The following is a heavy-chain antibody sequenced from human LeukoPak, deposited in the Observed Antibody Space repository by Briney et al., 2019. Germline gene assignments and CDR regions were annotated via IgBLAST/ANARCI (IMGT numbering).Heavy chain of an antibody. CDR2: IIPILGIA. CDR3: ARDPSIAAPGSDY. CDR1: GGTFSSYA. Sequence: ASVKVSCKASGGTFSSYAISWVRQAPGQGLEWMGRIIPILGIANYAQKFQGRVTITADKSTSTAYMELSSLRSEDTAVYYCARDPSIAAPGSDYWGQGTLVTVSS. J-gene: IGHJ4*02. D-gene: IGHD6-6*01. V-gene: IGHV1-69*04.